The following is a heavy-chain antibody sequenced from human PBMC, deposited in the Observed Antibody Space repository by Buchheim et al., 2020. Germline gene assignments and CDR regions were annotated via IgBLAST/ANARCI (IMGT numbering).Heavy chain of an antibody. CDR1: GGSISSSSYY. CDR2: IYYSGST. J-gene: IGHJ4*02. Sequence: QLQLQESGPGLVKPSETLSLTCTVSGGSISSSSYYWGWIRQPPGKGLEWIGSIYYSGSTYYNPSLKSRVTISVDTSKNQFSLKLSSVTAADTAVYYCARQNCSGGSCYLIDYWGQGTL. V-gene: IGHV4-39*01. CDR3: ARQNCSGGSCYLIDY. D-gene: IGHD2-15*01.